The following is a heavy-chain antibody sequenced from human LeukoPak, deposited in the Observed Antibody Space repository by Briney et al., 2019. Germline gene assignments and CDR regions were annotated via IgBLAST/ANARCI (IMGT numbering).Heavy chain of an antibody. V-gene: IGHV3-30*02. Sequence: GGSLRLSCAASGLTFSTYGMHWVRQAPGKGLEWVAYIEDDGSNKYYADSVKGRFTISRDNSKNTMYLQMNSLRAEDTAVYYCEKDMRESSGLGPDYWGQGTLVTVSS. CDR1: GLTFSTYG. J-gene: IGHJ4*02. D-gene: IGHD3-22*01. CDR2: IEDDGSNK. CDR3: EKDMRESSGLGPDY.